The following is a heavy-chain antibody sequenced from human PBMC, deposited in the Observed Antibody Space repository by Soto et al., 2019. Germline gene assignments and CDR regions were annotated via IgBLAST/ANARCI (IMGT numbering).Heavy chain of an antibody. CDR3: ARPSGCSGGSRYSYGAFDI. J-gene: IGHJ3*02. CDR1: GYSFTSYW. V-gene: IGHV5-51*01. Sequence: GESLKISCKGSGYSFTSYWIGWVRHMAGKGLEWMGIIYPGDSDTRYSPSFQGEVTISADTSFRTAYLQWSSLQASDTAMYYCARPSGCSGGSRYSYGAFDIWGKGTMVTVSS. D-gene: IGHD2-15*01. CDR2: IYPGDSDT.